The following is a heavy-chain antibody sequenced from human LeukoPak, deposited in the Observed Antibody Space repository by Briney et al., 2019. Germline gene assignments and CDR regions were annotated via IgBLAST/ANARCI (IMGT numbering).Heavy chain of an antibody. J-gene: IGHJ4*02. CDR3: ARVQLYYGSFDY. CDR1: GGSSSSGSYY. CDR2: IYTSGST. Sequence: SQTLSLTCTVSGGSSSSGSYYWSWIRQPAGKGLEWIGRIYTSGSTNYNPSLKSRVTISVDTSKNQFSLKLSSVTAADTAVYYCARVQLYYGSFDYWGQGTLVTVSS. D-gene: IGHD3-10*01. V-gene: IGHV4-61*02.